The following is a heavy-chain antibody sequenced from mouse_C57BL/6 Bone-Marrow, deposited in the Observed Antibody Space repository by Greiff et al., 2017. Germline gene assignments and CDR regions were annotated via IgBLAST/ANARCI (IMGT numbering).Heavy chain of an antibody. CDR1: GYTFTSYG. J-gene: IGHJ2*01. V-gene: IGHV1-81*01. CDR2: IYPRSGNT. Sequence: VQLVESGAELARPGASVKLSCKASGYTFTSYGISWVKQRTGQGLEWIGEIYPRSGNTYYNEKFKGKATLTADKSSSTAYMELRSLTSEDSAVYFCARSPWLLRSDYWGQGTTLTVSS. D-gene: IGHD2-3*01. CDR3: ARSPWLLRSDY.